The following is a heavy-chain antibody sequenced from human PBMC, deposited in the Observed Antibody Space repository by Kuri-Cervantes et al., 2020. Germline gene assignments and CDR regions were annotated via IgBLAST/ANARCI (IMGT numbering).Heavy chain of an antibody. J-gene: IGHJ4*02. D-gene: IGHD3-10*01. V-gene: IGHV3-64*01. CDR2: ISSNGGST. Sequence: ETLSLTCAASGFTFSSYAMHWVRQAPGKGLEYVSAISSNGGSTYYANSVKGRFTISRDNSKNTLYLQMGSLRAEDMAVYYCARAESIYGYFDYWGQGTLVTVSS. CDR1: GFTFSSYA. CDR3: ARAESIYGYFDY.